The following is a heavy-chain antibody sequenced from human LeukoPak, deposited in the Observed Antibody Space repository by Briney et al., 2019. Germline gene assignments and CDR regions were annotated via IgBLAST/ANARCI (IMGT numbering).Heavy chain of an antibody. D-gene: IGHD6-13*01. J-gene: IGHJ4*02. CDR3: ARVGNIAAAAGPYFDY. CDR1: GGSISSYY. Sequence: PSETLSLTCTVSGGSISSYYWSWIRQPPGKGLEWIGYIYYSGSTNYNPSLKSRVTISVDTSKNQFSLKLSSVTAADTAVYYCARVGNIAAAAGPYFDYWGQGTLVTVTS. V-gene: IGHV4-59*12. CDR2: IYYSGST.